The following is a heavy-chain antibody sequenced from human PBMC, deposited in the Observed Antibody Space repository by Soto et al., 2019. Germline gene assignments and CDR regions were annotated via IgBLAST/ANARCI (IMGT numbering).Heavy chain of an antibody. D-gene: IGHD5-12*01. V-gene: IGHV4-4*07. CDR2: IFSSGST. CDR3: AREGSYSAYNFAHGIQLWSFDF. CDR1: GGSINTFY. Sequence: SSETLSLTCTVSGGSINTFYWSWVRQPAGKGLEWIGRIFSSGSTSFNPSLESRVAMSVDTSKNHFSLNLSSVTAADMAVYYCAREGSYSAYNFAHGIQLWSFDFWGQGALVTVSS. J-gene: IGHJ4*02.